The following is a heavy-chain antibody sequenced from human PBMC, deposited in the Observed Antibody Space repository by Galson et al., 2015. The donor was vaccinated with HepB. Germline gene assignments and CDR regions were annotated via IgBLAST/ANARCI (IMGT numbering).Heavy chain of an antibody. CDR3: ASGSTDHDVDFGF. J-gene: IGHJ4*02. CDR2: IWADGSDE. Sequence: SLRLSCAASAFPFSVYAMHWVRQAPGKGLEWVAVIWADGSDEYYADSVKGRFTVSKDNPRHTLYLQMNSLRVEDTAIYYCASGSTDHDVDFGFWGRGTLVTVSS. CDR1: AFPFSVYA. D-gene: IGHD1-14*01. V-gene: IGHV3-33*03.